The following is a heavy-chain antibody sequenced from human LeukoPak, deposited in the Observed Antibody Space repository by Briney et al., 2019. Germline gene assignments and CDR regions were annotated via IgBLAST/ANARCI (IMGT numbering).Heavy chain of an antibody. CDR2: IYTSGST. J-gene: IGHJ4*02. D-gene: IGHD3-22*01. CDR1: GGYICSYY. V-gene: IGHV4-4*07. Sequence: SETLSLTCTVSGGYICSYYWSWIRQPAGKGLEWIGRIYTSGSTNYNPSLKSRVTMSVDTSKNQFSLKLSSVTAADTAVYYCAGDGAYYYDSSLDYWGQGTLVTVSS. CDR3: AGDGAYYYDSSLDY.